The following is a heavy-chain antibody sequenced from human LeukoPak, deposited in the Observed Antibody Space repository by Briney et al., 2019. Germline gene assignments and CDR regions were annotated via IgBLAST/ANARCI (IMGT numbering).Heavy chain of an antibody. Sequence: SEILSLTCTVSGGSISDYYWSWIRQPPGKGLECIGYVHYSGSTNYNPSLKSRVTTSVDTSKNQFSLKLTSVTAADTAVYYCARGAHYFDYWGQGALVTVSS. CDR2: VHYSGST. CDR3: ARGAHYFDY. J-gene: IGHJ4*02. CDR1: GGSISDYY. V-gene: IGHV4-59*01.